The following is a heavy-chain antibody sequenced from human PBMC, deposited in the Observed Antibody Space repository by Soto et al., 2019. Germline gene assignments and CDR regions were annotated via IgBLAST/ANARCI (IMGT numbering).Heavy chain of an antibody. Sequence: GGSLRLSCAASRFTFSDYYMSWIRQAPGKGLEWVSYISSSGSTIYYADSVKGRFTISRDNAKNSLYLQMNSLRAEDTAVYYCATWHLREHAYDIWGRGTMVTVSS. CDR1: RFTFSDYY. J-gene: IGHJ3*02. V-gene: IGHV3-11*01. CDR3: ATWHLREHAYDI. CDR2: ISSSGSTI. D-gene: IGHD5-12*01.